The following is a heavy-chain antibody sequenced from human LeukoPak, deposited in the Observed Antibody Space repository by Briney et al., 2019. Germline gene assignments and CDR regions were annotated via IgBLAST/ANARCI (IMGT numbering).Heavy chain of an antibody. D-gene: IGHD2-2*01. CDR1: GYSIRSGYY. Sequence: SEPLSLTCAVSGYSIRSGYYWGWIRQPPGKGLAWIGSIYHSGSTYYNPSLKSRATISVDTSKNQFSLKLSSVTAADTAVYYCATYCSSTSCYGGGDYWGQGTLVTVSS. J-gene: IGHJ4*02. CDR2: IYHSGST. V-gene: IGHV4-38-2*01. CDR3: ATYCSSTSCYGGGDY.